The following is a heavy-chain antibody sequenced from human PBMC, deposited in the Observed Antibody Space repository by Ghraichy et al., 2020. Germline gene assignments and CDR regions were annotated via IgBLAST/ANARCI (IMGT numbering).Heavy chain of an antibody. CDR2: TRNNAYSYTT. D-gene: IGHD6-13*01. CDR3: ARGRTAAFTTYFDY. Sequence: GESLSLSCAASGFSFSDYVMDWVRQAPGKGLEWIGRTRNNAYSYTTDYAASVKGRFTTSRDDSKNSLYLQMNSLKTEDTDGYYCARGRTAAFTTYFDYWGRGTLVTVSS. J-gene: IGHJ4*02. CDR1: GFSFSDYV. V-gene: IGHV3-72*01.